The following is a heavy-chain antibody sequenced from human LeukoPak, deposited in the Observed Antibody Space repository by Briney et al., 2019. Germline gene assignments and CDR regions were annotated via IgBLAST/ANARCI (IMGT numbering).Heavy chain of an antibody. J-gene: IGHJ3*02. CDR2: IYTSGST. V-gene: IGHV4-4*07. Sequence: SETLSLTCTVSGGSISSYYWSWIRQPVGKGLEWIGRIYTSGSTNYNPSLESRVTMSVDTSKNQFSLKLSSVTAADTAVYYCARELPYDYVWGSYRPLAFDIWGQGTMVTVSS. D-gene: IGHD3-16*02. CDR3: ARELPYDYVWGSYRPLAFDI. CDR1: GGSISSYY.